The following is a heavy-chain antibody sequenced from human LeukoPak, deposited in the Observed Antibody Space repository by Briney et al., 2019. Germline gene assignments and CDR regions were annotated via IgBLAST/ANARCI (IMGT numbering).Heavy chain of an antibody. CDR2: ISYDVDNK. Sequence: GGSLRLSCAASGFAFSNYPMHWVRQAPGKGLDWVALISYDVDNKYYADSVKGRFTISRDNSKTTLYLQINSLRAEDTAVYYCARAWGYDSFDIWGQGTMVTVSS. CDR3: ARAWGYDSFDI. CDR1: GFAFSNYP. V-gene: IGHV3-30-3*01. D-gene: IGHD7-27*01. J-gene: IGHJ3*02.